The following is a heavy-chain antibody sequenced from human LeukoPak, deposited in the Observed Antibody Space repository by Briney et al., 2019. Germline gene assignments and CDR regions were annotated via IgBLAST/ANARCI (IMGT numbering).Heavy chain of an antibody. V-gene: IGHV1-18*01. J-gene: IGHJ6*02. D-gene: IGHD3-3*01. Sequence: ASVKVSCKASGYTFTSYGISWVRQAPGQGLEWMGWINAYNGNTNYAQKLQGRVTMTTDTSTSTAYMELRSLRSDDTAVHYCARENLDTIFGVVIIRGMDVWGQGTTVTVSS. CDR1: GYTFTSYG. CDR3: ARENLDTIFGVVIIRGMDV. CDR2: INAYNGNT.